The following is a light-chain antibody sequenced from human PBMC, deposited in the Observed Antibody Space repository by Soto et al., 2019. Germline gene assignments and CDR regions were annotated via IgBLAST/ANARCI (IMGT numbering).Light chain of an antibody. J-gene: IGKJ2*01. CDR3: MRRLQTPYT. V-gene: IGKV2-28*01. Sequence: DLLMTQSPLSLPVTPGEPASISCRSSQSLLHSNGYNYLDWYLQKPGQSPQLLIYLGSNRASGVPDRFSGSGSGTDFTLKISRVEAEDVGVYYCMRRLQTPYTFVQGTKLEI. CDR1: QSLLHSNGYNY. CDR2: LGS.